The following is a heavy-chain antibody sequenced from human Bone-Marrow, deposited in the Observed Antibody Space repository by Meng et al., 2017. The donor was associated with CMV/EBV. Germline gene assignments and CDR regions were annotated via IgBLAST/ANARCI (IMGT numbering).Heavy chain of an antibody. CDR2: ISYDGSNK. V-gene: IGHV3-30-3*01. Sequence: GESLKISCAASGFTFSSYAMHWVRQAPGKGLEWVAVISYDGSNKYYADSVKGRFTISRDNSKNTLFLQMNSLRAEDTAVYYCAKGRGGSYDSSGYYYDFAFDSWGQGTMVTVSS. D-gene: IGHD3-22*01. CDR1: GFTFSSYA. J-gene: IGHJ3*02. CDR3: AKGRGGSYDSSGYYYDFAFDS.